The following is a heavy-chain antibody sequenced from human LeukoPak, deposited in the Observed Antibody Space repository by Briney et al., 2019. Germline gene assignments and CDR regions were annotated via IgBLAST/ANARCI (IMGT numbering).Heavy chain of an antibody. J-gene: IGHJ6*03. CDR3: ARRHPKNWNYGPYYYYYMDV. CDR2: IYYSGST. CDR1: GGSISSYY. D-gene: IGHD1-7*01. Sequence: SETLSLSCTVSGGSISSYYLSWIRQPPGKGLEWIGYIYYSGSTNYNPSLKSRVTISVDTSKNQFSLKLSSVTAADTAVYYCARRHPKNWNYGPYYYYYMDVWGKGTTVTVSS. V-gene: IGHV4-59*01.